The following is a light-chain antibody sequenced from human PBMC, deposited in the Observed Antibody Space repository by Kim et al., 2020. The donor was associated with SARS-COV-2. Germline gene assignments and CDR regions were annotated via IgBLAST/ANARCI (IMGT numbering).Light chain of an antibody. V-gene: IGKV3-20*01. CDR2: GAS. Sequence: EIVLTQSPGTLSLSPGESATLSCRSSQSVSSNYLAWYQQKPGQAPRLLIYGASSRATGIPDMFSGSGSGTDFTLTISRLEPEDFAVYYCQQYGRSPPLTFGGGTKVDIK. CDR1: QSVSSNY. CDR3: QQYGRSPPLT. J-gene: IGKJ4*01.